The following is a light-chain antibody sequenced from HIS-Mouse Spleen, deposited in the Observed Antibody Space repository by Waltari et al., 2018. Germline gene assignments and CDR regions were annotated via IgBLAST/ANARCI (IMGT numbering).Light chain of an antibody. V-gene: IGLV3-19*01. J-gene: IGLJ3*02. CDR1: SLRSYS. Sequence: SSELTQDPAVSVALGQTVRITCQGYSLRSYSASWYQQKPGQAPVLVIYGKNNRPSGIPDRFSGSSSGNTASLTITGAQAEDEADYYSNSRDSSGNHLVFGGGTKLTVL. CDR2: GKN. CDR3: NSRDSSGNHLV.